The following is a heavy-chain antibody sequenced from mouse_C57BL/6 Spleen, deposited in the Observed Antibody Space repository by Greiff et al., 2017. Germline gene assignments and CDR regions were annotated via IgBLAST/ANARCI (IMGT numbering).Heavy chain of an antibody. V-gene: IGHV1-82*01. CDR2: IYPGDGDT. J-gene: IGHJ2*01. CDR3: ASITTVVSYYFDY. D-gene: IGHD1-1*01. CDR1: GYAFSSSW. Sequence: QVQLQQSGPELVKPGASVKISCKASGYAFSSSWMNWVKQRPGKGLEWIGRIYPGDGDTNYNGKFKGKATLTADKSSSTAYMQLSSLTSEDSAVYFCASITTVVSYYFDYWGQGTTLTVSS.